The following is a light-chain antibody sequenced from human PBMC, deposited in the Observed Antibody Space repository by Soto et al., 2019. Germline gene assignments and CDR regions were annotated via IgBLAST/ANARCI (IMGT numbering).Light chain of an antibody. CDR2: GAS. CDR3: QQYGSSPST. CDR1: QSVSSSY. J-gene: IGKJ5*01. V-gene: IGKV3-20*01. Sequence: EIVLTQSPGTLSLSPGERATLSCRASQSVSSSYLAWYQHKPGQAPRLLIYGASSRATGIPDRFSGSGSGTDFTLTISRLEPEDFAVYYCQQYGSSPSTFGQGTRLEI.